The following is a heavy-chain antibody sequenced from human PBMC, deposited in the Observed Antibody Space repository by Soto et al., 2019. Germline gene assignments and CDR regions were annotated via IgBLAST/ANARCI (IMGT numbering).Heavy chain of an antibody. V-gene: IGHV3-64*01. CDR2: ISSNGGST. CDR3: AKGRSYYYYYGVDV. Sequence: TGGSLRLSCAASGFTFSSYAMHWVRQAPGKGLEYVSAISSNGGSTYYANSVKGRFTISRDNSKNTLYLQMNSLRAEDTALYYCAKGRSYYYYYGVDVWGQGTTVTVSS. J-gene: IGHJ6*02. CDR1: GFTFSSYA.